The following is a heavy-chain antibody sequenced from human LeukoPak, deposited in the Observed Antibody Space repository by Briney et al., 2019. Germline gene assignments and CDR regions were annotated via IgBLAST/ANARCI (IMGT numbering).Heavy chain of an antibody. Sequence: SETLSLTCTVSGGSISSGGYYWSWIRQPAGKGLEWIGRIYTSGSTNYNPSLKSRITISVDTSKNQFSLKLNSVTAADTAVYYCARIRRFDPWGQGTLVTVSS. J-gene: IGHJ5*02. V-gene: IGHV4-61*02. CDR2: IYTSGST. CDR1: GGSISSGGYY. CDR3: ARIRRFDP.